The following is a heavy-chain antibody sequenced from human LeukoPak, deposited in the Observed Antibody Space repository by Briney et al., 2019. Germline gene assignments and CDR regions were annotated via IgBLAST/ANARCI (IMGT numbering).Heavy chain of an antibody. Sequence: GGSLRLSCAASGFTFTTYSMNWVRQAPGKGLEWVSYISPSSSTIYYADSVKGRFTISRDNAKNTLYLQMNSLRAEDTAVYYCAKALGPTMLRGVLHYWGQGTLVTVSS. V-gene: IGHV3-48*01. J-gene: IGHJ4*02. D-gene: IGHD3-10*01. CDR3: AKALGPTMLRGVLHY. CDR1: GFTFTTYS. CDR2: ISPSSSTI.